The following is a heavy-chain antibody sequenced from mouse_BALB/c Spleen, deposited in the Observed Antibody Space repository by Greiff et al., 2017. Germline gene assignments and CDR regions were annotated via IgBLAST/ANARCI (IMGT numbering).Heavy chain of an antibody. J-gene: IGHJ2*01. CDR3: TRGDYRYYLDY. Sequence: QVQLKESGAELVRPGASVTLSCKASGYTFTDYEMHWVKQTPVHGLEWIGAIDPETGGTAYNQKFKGKATLTADKSSSTAYMELRSLTSEDSAVYYCTRGDYRYYLDYWGQGTTLTVSS. V-gene: IGHV1-15*01. CDR1: GYTFTDYE. CDR2: IDPETGGT. D-gene: IGHD2-14*01.